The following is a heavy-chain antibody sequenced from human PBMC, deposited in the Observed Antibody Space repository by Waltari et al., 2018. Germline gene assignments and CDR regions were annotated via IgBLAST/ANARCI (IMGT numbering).Heavy chain of an antibody. Sequence: QVQLVQSGAEVKKPGASVKVSCKVSGYTLTELSMHWVRQAPGKGLEWMGGVEIEEGETSDAQKFQGSVTMTEDTSTDTAYMELSSLRSADTAVYYCATGHVLRFLEWLNYWGQGTLVTVSS. CDR3: ATGHVLRFLEWLNY. D-gene: IGHD3-3*01. J-gene: IGHJ4*02. CDR2: VEIEEGET. V-gene: IGHV1-24*01. CDR1: GYTLTELS.